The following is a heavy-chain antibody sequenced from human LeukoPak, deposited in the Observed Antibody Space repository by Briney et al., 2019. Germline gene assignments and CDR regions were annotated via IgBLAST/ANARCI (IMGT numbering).Heavy chain of an antibody. Sequence: ASVTVSCKSSVYTFISYDINWVRQATGQGLEWMGWMNPNSGNTGYAQKFQGRVTMTRNTSISTAYMELSSLRSEDTAVYYCARGVPGGGWYFEYWGQGALVTVSS. D-gene: IGHD2-15*01. J-gene: IGHJ4*02. V-gene: IGHV1-8*01. CDR2: MNPNSGNT. CDR3: ARGVPGGGWYFEY. CDR1: VYTFISYD.